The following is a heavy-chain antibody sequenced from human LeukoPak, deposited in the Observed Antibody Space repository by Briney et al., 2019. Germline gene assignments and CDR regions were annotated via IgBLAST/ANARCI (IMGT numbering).Heavy chain of an antibody. CDR1: GFTFGDYA. CDR2: IRSKVYGGTP. V-gene: IGHV3-49*04. J-gene: IGHJ4*02. D-gene: IGHD2-2*02. CDR3: TRVDCSSTSCYIPHADY. Sequence: GGSLRLSCTTSGFTFGDYAMSWVRQAPGKGLEWVGFIRSKVYGGTPEYAASVKGRFTISRDDSKSIAYLQMNGLKTEDTAVYYCTRVDCSSTSCYIPHADYWGRGTLVTVSS.